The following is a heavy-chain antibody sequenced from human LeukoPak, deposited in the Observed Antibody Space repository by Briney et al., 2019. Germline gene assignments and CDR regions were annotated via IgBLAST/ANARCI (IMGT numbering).Heavy chain of an antibody. D-gene: IGHD1-14*01. V-gene: IGHV4-59*01. J-gene: IGHJ6*03. CDR1: GGSISSYY. CDR2: IYYSGST. Sequence: PSETLSLTCTVSGGSISSYYWSWIRQPPGKGLEWIGYIYYSGSTNYNPSLKSRVTISVDTSKNQFSLKLSSVAAADTAVYYCAREISLNRNQPSTPYMDVWGKGTTVTVSS. CDR3: AREISLNRNQPSTPYMDV.